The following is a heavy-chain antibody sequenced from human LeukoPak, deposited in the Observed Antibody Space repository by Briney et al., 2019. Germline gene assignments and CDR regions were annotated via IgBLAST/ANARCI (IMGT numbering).Heavy chain of an antibody. Sequence: SVKVSCKASGGTFSSYAISWVRQAPGQGLEWMGGIIPIFGTANYAQKFQGRVTIPADKSTSTAYMELSSLRSEDTAVYYCGLVVPAATIYGMDVWGKGTTVTVSS. D-gene: IGHD2-2*01. CDR3: GLVVPAATIYGMDV. CDR2: IIPIFGTA. V-gene: IGHV1-69*06. J-gene: IGHJ6*04. CDR1: GGTFSSYA.